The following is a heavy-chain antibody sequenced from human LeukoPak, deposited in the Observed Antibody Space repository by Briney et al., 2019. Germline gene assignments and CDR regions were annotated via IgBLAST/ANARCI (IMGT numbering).Heavy chain of an antibody. CDR2: INPSGGST. Sequence: ASVKVSCKASGYTFTSYYMHWVRQAPGQGLEWMGIINPSGGSTSYAQKFQGRVTMTRDTSTSTVYMELSSLRSEDTAVYYCARDTKLDVDKAMAPDYWGQGTLVTVSS. J-gene: IGHJ4*02. CDR1: GYTFTSYY. V-gene: IGHV1-46*01. D-gene: IGHD5-18*01. CDR3: ARDTKLDVDKAMAPDY.